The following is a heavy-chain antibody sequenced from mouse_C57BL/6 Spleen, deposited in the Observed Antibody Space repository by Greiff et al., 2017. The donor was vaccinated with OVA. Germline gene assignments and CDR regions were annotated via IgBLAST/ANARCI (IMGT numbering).Heavy chain of an antibody. CDR2: INPNNGGT. J-gene: IGHJ2*01. CDR3: LSYYGSPDY. Sequence: EVQLQQSGPELVKPGASVKISCKASGYTFTDYYMNWVKQSPGKSLEWIGDINPNNGGTSYNKKFKGKATFTVDNSSSTAYMDLRSLTSEDSAVYYCLSYYGSPDYWGQGTTLTVSS. D-gene: IGHD1-1*01. CDR1: GYTFTDYY. V-gene: IGHV1-26*01.